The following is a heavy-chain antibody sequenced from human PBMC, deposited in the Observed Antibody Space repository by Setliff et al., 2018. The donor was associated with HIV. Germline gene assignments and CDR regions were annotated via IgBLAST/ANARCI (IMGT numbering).Heavy chain of an antibody. CDR1: GFSFGDFA. D-gene: IGHD5-18*01. CDR2: IRTKAHGGTT. V-gene: IGHV3-49*04. J-gene: IGHJ4*02. CDR3: ARNQGNSFGQGFDY. Sequence: GGSLRLSCTASGFSFGDFALNWVRQAPGKGLEWIGFIRTKAHGGTTEYAASVRGRFTISRDESKNSLFLQMNSLSTEDTAVYYCARNQGNSFGQGFDYWGQGTLVTVSS.